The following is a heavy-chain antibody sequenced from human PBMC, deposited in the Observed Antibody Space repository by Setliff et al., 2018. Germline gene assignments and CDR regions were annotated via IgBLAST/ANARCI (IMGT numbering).Heavy chain of an antibody. V-gene: IGHV4-34*01. CDR3: ARRSQGRWYEVGWFDP. CDR1: GGSFSDYY. J-gene: IGHJ5*02. D-gene: IGHD6-13*01. CDR2: IDYSGSNY. Sequence: SETLSLTCAVYGGSFSDYYWSWFRQSPGKGLEWIGNIDYSGSNYYYNPSLKSRVTISVDTSKNQFSLKVNSVTAADTAIYYCARRSQGRWYEVGWFDPWGQGTLVTVSS.